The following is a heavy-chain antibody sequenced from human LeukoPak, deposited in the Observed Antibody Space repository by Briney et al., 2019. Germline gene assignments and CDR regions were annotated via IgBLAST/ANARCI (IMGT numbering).Heavy chain of an antibody. CDR1: GVTFSSYA. J-gene: IGHJ5*02. D-gene: IGHD6-13*01. CDR3: ARIIAVGGTDWFDP. CDR2: ISSSGSTI. V-gene: IGHV3-48*04. Sequence: PGRSLRLSCAASGVTFSSYAMHWVRQAPGKGLEWVSYISSSGSTIYYADSVKGRFTISRDNAKNSLYLQMNSLRAEDTAVYYCARIIAVGGTDWFDPWGQGTLVTVSS.